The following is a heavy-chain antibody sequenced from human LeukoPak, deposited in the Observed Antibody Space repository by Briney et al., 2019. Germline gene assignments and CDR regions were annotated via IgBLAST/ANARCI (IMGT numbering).Heavy chain of an antibody. D-gene: IGHD6-13*01. J-gene: IGHJ4*02. CDR1: GFTFSSYW. CDR2: INGDGRNI. Sequence: GGSLRLSCVASGFTFSSYWMHWVRQDPRKGLVWVSRINGDGRNINYADSVRGRFTISRDNAKNTLYLQMNSLRAEDTAVYYCARDAGIAAAGFIAVSGSGDYWGQGTLVTVSS. CDR3: ARDAGIAAAGFIAVSGSGDY. V-gene: IGHV3-74*01.